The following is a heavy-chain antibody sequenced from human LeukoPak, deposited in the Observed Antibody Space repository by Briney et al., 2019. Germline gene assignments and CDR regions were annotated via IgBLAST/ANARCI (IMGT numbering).Heavy chain of an antibody. J-gene: IGHJ5*02. V-gene: IGHV3-23*01. CDR3: AKGSPGHNGCDP. CDR1: GFTFSSYA. Sequence: GGSLRLSCAASGFTFSSYAMSWVGQAPGQGMAWVSAISGSGGSTYYADSVKGRLTISRDNSKNTLYLQMNKQRAEDTAVYYWAKGSPGHNGCDPCVQGTLVTVSS. CDR2: ISGSGGST.